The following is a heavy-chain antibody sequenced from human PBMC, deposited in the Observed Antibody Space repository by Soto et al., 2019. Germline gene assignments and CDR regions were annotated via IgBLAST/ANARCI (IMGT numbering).Heavy chain of an antibody. V-gene: IGHV4-31*02. D-gene: IGHD3-22*01. CDR2: IYYSGST. Sequence: LCGGSISSGGYYWSWIRQHPGKGLEWIGYIYYSGSTYYNPSLKSRVTISVDTSKNQFSLKLSSVTAADTAVYYCAREKEYYYDSSGYYYVNAFDIWGQGTMVTVSS. CDR3: AREKEYYYDSSGYYYVNAFDI. J-gene: IGHJ3*02. CDR1: GGSISSGGYY.